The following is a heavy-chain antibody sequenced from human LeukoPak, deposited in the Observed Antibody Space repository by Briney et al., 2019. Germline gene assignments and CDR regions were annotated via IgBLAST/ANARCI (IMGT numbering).Heavy chain of an antibody. CDR3: ARGHVWFDP. V-gene: IGHV3-7*05. J-gene: IGHJ5*02. CDR2: IKQDGSEK. Sequence: GGSLRLSCAASGFTFSNYDMTWVRQAPGQGLEWVANIKQDGSEKYYVDSVKGRFTISRDNAKNSLYLQMNSLRAEDMAVYYCARGHVWFDPWGEGTLVTVS. CDR1: GFTFSNYD.